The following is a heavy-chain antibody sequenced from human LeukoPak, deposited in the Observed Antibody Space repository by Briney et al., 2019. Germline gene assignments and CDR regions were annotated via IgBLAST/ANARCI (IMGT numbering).Heavy chain of an antibody. CDR3: ARQDGSGIYYFDY. Sequence: NAGESLKISCKGSGYSFTSYWIGWVRQMPGKGLEWMGIIYPGNSDTRYSPSFQGQVTISADKSISTAYLQWSSLKASDTAIYYCARQDGSGIYYFDYWGQGTLVTVSS. CDR1: GYSFTSYW. J-gene: IGHJ4*02. CDR2: IYPGNSDT. D-gene: IGHD3-10*01. V-gene: IGHV5-51*01.